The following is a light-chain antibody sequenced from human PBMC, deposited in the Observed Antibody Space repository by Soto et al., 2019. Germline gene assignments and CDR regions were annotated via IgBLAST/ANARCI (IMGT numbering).Light chain of an antibody. CDR1: QSISKN. J-gene: IGKJ2*01. CDR2: SAS. V-gene: IGKV1-39*01. CDR3: QQSYISQYT. Sequence: DVQMTQSPASLSASVGDRVTITCRASQSISKNLNWYQHKVGKAPQLLIYSASDSQAGVPSRFSGSGSGTDFALIISGLQPEDFATYYCQQSYISQYTFGQGTKVEIK.